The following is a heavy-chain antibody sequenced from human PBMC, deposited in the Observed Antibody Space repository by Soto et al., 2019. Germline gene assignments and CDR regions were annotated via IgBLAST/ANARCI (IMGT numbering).Heavy chain of an antibody. V-gene: IGHV3-23*01. Sequence: EVQLLESGGGLVQPGGSLRLSCAASRFTFSSYAMSWVRQAPGKGLEWVSAISGSGVSTFYADSVKGRFTISRDNSKNTLYLQMNSLRAEDTAVYYCAKSPDVVVAATHFDYWGQGTLVTVSS. CDR3: AKSPDVVVAATHFDY. J-gene: IGHJ4*02. D-gene: IGHD2-15*01. CDR2: ISGSGVST. CDR1: RFTFSSYA.